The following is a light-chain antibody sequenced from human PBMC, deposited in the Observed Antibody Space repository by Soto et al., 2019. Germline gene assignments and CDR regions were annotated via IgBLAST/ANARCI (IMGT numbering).Light chain of an antibody. CDR2: DAS. J-gene: IGKJ4*01. CDR1: QDINSH. Sequence: IQLTQSPSSLSASVGDRVTITCRASQDINSHLVWFHQKPGEAPKLLIYDASTLQSGVPSRFSGSGSGTDFTLTISSLQPEDFATYCCQQLNTYPLTFGGGTKVEIK. CDR3: QQLNTYPLT. V-gene: IGKV1-9*01.